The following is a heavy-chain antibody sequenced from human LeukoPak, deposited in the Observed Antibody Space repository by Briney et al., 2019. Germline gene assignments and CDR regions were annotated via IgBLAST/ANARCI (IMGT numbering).Heavy chain of an antibody. CDR1: GFTFSSYS. V-gene: IGHV3-21*04. CDR2: ISGTSGYI. CDR3: AKRPSIAVSGTFDY. J-gene: IGHJ4*02. D-gene: IGHD6-19*01. Sequence: GGSLRLSCAASGFTFSSYSMNWVRQAPGKGLEWVSSISGTSGYIYYADSVKGRFTISRDNAKNSLYLQMNSLRAEDTAVYYCAKRPSIAVSGTFDYWGQGTLVTVSS.